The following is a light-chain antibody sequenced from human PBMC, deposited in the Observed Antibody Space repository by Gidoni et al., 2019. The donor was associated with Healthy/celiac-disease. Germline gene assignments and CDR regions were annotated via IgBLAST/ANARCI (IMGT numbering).Light chain of an antibody. J-gene: IGKJ2*04. V-gene: IGKV1-39*01. CDR3: QQSYSTFTCS. CDR2: AAS. CDR1: QSISSY. Sequence: DIQMTQSPSSLSASVGDRVTITCRASQSISSYLNWYQQKPGKAPKLLIYAASSLQSGVPSRFSGSGDGTDFTLTISSLQPEDFATYYCQQSYSTFTCSFGQGTKLEIK.